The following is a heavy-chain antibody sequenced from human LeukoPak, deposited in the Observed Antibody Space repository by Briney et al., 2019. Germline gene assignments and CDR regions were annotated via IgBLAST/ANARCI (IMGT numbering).Heavy chain of an antibody. V-gene: IGHV3-48*02. CDR2: ITSSSNTI. CDR3: ARGFTSGSYYFDY. D-gene: IGHD1-26*01. J-gene: IGHJ4*02. CDR1: GFTFSTYS. Sequence: GGSLRLSCAASGFTFSTYSMNWVRQAPGKGLEWVSYITSSSNTIYYADSVEGRFTISRDNAKNSLYLQMNSLRDEDTAVYYCARGFTSGSYYFDYWGQGTLVTASS.